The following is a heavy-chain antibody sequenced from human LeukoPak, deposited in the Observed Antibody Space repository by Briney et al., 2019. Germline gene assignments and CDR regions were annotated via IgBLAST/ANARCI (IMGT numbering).Heavy chain of an antibody. V-gene: IGHV1-46*01. Sequence: ASVKVSCKASGYTFTSYYMHWVRQAPGQGLEWMGIINPSGGSTSYAQKFQGRVTMTRDMSTSTVYMELSSLRSEDTAVYYCARDYDILTGYYPLNWFDPWGQGTLVTVSS. D-gene: IGHD3-9*01. CDR3: ARDYDILTGYYPLNWFDP. CDR1: GYTFTSYY. J-gene: IGHJ5*02. CDR2: INPSGGST.